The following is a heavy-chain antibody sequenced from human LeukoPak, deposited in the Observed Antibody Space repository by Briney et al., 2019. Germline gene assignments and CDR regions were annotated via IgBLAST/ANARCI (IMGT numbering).Heavy chain of an antibody. J-gene: IGHJ4*02. CDR3: ARAGSYPPRLDY. CDR1: GYTFTSYY. V-gene: IGHV1-46*01. D-gene: IGHD1-26*01. Sequence: ASVKVSCKASGYTFTSYYMHWVRQAPGQGLEWMGITNPSGGSTSYAQKFQGRVTMTRDMSTSTVYMELSSLRSEDTAVYYCARAGSYPPRLDYWGQGTLVTVSS. CDR2: TNPSGGST.